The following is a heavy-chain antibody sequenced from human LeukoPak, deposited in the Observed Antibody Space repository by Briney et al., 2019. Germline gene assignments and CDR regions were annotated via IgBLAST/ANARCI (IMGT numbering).Heavy chain of an antibody. D-gene: IGHD1-26*01. CDR3: ARVRGATLSHHYFDY. CDR2: IIGSGDLI. Sequence: GGSLRLSCAASGFTFSSYSMNWVRQAPGKGLECFLFIIGSGDLIYYADSVKGRFTISRDNAKNSLYLQMNSLRDEDTAVYYCARVRGATLSHHYFDYWGQGALVTVSS. J-gene: IGHJ4*02. V-gene: IGHV3-48*02. CDR1: GFTFSSYS.